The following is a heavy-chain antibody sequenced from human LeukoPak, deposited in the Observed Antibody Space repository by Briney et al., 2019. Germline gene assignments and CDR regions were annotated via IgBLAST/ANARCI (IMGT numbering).Heavy chain of an antibody. D-gene: IGHD6-19*01. CDR3: ARVRVSVAGHDY. CDR2: IYSSGNT. V-gene: IGHV3-66*01. Sequence: GGSLRLSCAASGFTVSSNYMSWVRQAPGKGLEWVSVIYSSGNTYYADSVKGRFTISRDNSKNTLYLQMNSLRDEHTAVYYCARVRVSVAGHDYWGQGTLVTVSS. J-gene: IGHJ4*02. CDR1: GFTVSSNY.